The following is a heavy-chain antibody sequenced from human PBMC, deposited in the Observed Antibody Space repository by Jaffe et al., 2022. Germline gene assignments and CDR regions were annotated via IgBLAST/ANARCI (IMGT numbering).Heavy chain of an antibody. CDR1: GFSLSTSGMC. CDR2: IDWDDDK. Sequence: QVTLRESGPALVKPTQTLTLTCTFSGFSLSTSGMCVSWIRQPPGKALEWLALIDWDDDKYYSTSLKTRLTISKDTSKNQVVLTMTNMDPVDTATYYCARIRYSSGWVPFDYWGQGTLVTVSS. J-gene: IGHJ4*02. V-gene: IGHV2-70*01. CDR3: ARIRYSSGWVPFDY. D-gene: IGHD6-19*01.